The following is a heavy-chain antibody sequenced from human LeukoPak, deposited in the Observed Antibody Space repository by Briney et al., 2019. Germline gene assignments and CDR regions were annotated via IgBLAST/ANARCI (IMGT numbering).Heavy chain of an antibody. Sequence: PGGSLRLSCVASGLTFRHYRMRWAREAPGTGLEWVDNIKHDGSDRRYVGSVEGRFTISRDNTKNSLSLEMNSLRVEDTAVYYCARYDGSNRPFEYWGQGNLVYVSS. CDR3: ARYDGSNRPFEY. J-gene: IGHJ4*02. D-gene: IGHD6-13*01. CDR2: IKHDGSDR. CDR1: GLTFRHYR. V-gene: IGHV3-7*01.